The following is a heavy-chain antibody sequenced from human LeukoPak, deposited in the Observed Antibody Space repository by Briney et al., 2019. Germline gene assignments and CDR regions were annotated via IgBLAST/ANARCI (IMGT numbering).Heavy chain of an antibody. CDR1: GFTFSDAW. CDR2: SRNKAISYTT. V-gene: IGHV3-72*01. D-gene: IGHD2-15*01. J-gene: IGHJ5*01. Sequence: PGGSLRLSCAASGFTFSDAWMSWVRQAPGKGLEWVGRSRNKAISYTTEYAASVKGRFTISRDDSKNSLYLQMNSLKTEDAAVYYCARVIKLSSGYWFDSWGQGTLVTVSS. CDR3: ARVIKLSSGYWFDS.